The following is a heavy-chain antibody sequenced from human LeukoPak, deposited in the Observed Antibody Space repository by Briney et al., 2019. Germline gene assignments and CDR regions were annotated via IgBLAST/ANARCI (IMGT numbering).Heavy chain of an antibody. V-gene: IGHV1-46*01. J-gene: IGHJ4*02. Sequence: ASVKVSCKASGYTFTSYYMHWVRQAPGQGLEWMGIINPSGGRTTYAQKFQGRVTMTRDTSISTAYMELSRLRSDDTAVYYCARLRADHFDYWGQGTLVTVSS. CDR1: GYTFTSYY. D-gene: IGHD5-12*01. CDR3: ARLRADHFDY. CDR2: INPSGGRT.